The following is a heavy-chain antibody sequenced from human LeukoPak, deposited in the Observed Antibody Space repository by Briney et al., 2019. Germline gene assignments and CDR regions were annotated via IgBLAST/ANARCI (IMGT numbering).Heavy chain of an antibody. CDR3: AKDLDYDTIGAYDY. Sequence: GGSLRLSCAASGFTFSSYGMHWVRQAPGKGLEWVAVISYDGSNKYYADSVKGRFTISRDNSKNTLYLQMNSLRAEDTAVYYCAKDLDYDTIGAYDYWGQGTLVTVSS. D-gene: IGHD3-22*01. J-gene: IGHJ4*02. CDR2: ISYDGSNK. V-gene: IGHV3-30*18. CDR1: GFTFSSYG.